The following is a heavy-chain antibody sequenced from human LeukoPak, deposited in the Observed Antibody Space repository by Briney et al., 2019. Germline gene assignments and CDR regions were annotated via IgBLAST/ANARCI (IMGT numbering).Heavy chain of an antibody. Sequence: TSETLSLTCTVSGGSISSLYWSWIRQPPGKGLEWIGSIYYSGSTNYNPSLKSRVAISLDTPKNQFSLRLSSVTAADTAVYYCARQNYDEVNYYYYGLDVWGQGTTVTVSS. V-gene: IGHV4-59*08. CDR3: ARQNYDEVNYYYYGLDV. J-gene: IGHJ6*02. D-gene: IGHD3-3*01. CDR2: IYYSGST. CDR1: GGSISSLY.